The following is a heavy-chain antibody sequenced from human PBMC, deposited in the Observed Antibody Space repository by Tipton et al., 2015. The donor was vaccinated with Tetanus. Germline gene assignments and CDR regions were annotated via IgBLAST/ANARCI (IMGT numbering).Heavy chain of an antibody. J-gene: IGHJ6*01. D-gene: IGHD3-10*01. Sequence: QLVQSGAEVKKPGASVKVSCKASGYTFSSYDTNWVRQATGQGLERMAWMDLNSGNTAYAQKFQGRVAMTSNTSISTAYMELSSLRSEDTAVYYCVGGTGMVRGVAPTGVYGTEVGGQGPPVAV. CDR3: VGGTGMVRGVAPTGVYGTEV. CDR2: MDLNSGNT. V-gene: IGHV1-8*01. CDR1: GYTFSSYD.